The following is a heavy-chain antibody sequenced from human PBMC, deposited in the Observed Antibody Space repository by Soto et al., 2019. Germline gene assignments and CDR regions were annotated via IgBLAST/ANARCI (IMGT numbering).Heavy chain of an antibody. Sequence: PGGSLRLSCAASGFTFDDYAMHWVRQAPGKGLEWVSGISWDGGSTYYADSVKGRFTISRDNSKNSLYLQMNSLRTEDTALYYCAKDNSPYDILTGSTYDAFDIWGQGTMVTVSS. CDR3: AKDNSPYDILTGSTYDAFDI. CDR1: GFTFDDYA. J-gene: IGHJ3*02. CDR2: ISWDGGST. D-gene: IGHD3-9*01. V-gene: IGHV3-43*02.